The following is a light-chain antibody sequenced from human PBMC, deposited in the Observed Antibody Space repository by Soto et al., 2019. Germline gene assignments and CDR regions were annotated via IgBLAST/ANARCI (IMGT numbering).Light chain of an antibody. Sequence: DIQMTQSPSTLSASVGDRVTITCRASQSITTLLAWYQQKPQKAPKLLIYDASNLGSGVPSRFSGSGSGTQFTLTISSLQPDDFATYYCLHHNSYSNTFGQGTKLEVK. J-gene: IGKJ2*01. CDR2: DAS. CDR1: QSITTL. CDR3: LHHNSYSNT. V-gene: IGKV1-5*01.